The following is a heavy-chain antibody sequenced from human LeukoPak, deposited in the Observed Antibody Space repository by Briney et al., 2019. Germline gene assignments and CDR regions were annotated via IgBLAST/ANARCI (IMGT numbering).Heavy chain of an antibody. V-gene: IGHV1-2*02. CDR2: INPHTGGT. CDR1: GYTFTGYY. D-gene: IGHD3-3*01. Sequence: GASVKVSCKASGYTFTGYYIHWVRQAPGQGLEWMGWINPHTGGTNYAQKFQGRVTMTRDTSISTAYMELSRLRSDDTAVYYCARDKQLDWAHYYYYYMDVWGKGTTVTVSS. CDR3: ARDKQLDWAHYYYYYMDV. J-gene: IGHJ6*03.